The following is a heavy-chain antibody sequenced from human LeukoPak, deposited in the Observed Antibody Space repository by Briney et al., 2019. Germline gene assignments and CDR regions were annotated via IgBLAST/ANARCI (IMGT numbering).Heavy chain of an antibody. CDR2: INPSGGST. Sequence: ASVKVSCKASGGTFSSYAISWVRQAPGQGLEWMGIINPSGGSTSYAQKLQGRVTMTTDTSTSTAYMELRSLRSDDTAVYYCARAFEGQWYDYWGQGTLVTVSS. CDR1: GGTFSSYA. CDR3: ARAFEGQWYDY. J-gene: IGHJ4*02. D-gene: IGHD6-19*01. V-gene: IGHV1-46*01.